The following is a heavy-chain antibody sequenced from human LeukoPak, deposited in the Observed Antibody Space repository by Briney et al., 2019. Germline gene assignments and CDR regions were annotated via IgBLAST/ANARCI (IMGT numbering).Heavy chain of an antibody. V-gene: IGHV4-31*11. CDR3: ARESGYSYYYFDY. Sequence: SETLSLTCAVSGGSITYVGYSWNWIRQPPGKGLEWIGYIYYSGSTYYNPSLKSRVTISVDTSKNQFSLKLSSVTAADTAVYYCARESGYSYYYFDYWGQGTLVTVSS. CDR2: IYYSGST. J-gene: IGHJ4*02. CDR1: GGSITYVGYS. D-gene: IGHD3-22*01.